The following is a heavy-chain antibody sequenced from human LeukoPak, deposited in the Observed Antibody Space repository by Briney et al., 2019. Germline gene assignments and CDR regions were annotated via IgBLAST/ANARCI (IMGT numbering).Heavy chain of an antibody. CDR2: IYPGDSDT. CDR3: ARGASPFDY. V-gene: IGHV5-51*01. CDR1: GYSFTSNW. J-gene: IGHJ4*02. Sequence: GESLKISCKGSGYSFTSNWIGWVRQMPGEGLEWMGIIYPGDSDTRYSPSFQGHVTISADKSIDTAYLQWSSLKASDTATYYCARGASPFDYWGQGTLVTVSS.